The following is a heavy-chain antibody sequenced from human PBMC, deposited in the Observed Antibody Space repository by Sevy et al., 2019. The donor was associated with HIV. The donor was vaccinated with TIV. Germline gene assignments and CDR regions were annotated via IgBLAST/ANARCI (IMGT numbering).Heavy chain of an antibody. J-gene: IGHJ4*02. D-gene: IGHD7-27*01. CDR2: IYYNGHI. CDR1: GGSITSLY. Sequence: SETLSLTCTVSGGSITSLYWNWIRQPPGKGLEWIANIYYNGHINYNPSLKSRVTLSLDTIKNQFSLRLSSVTAADTAMYYCAGENSWGRGYSWGQGTLVTVSS. CDR3: AGENSWGRGYS. V-gene: IGHV4-59*08.